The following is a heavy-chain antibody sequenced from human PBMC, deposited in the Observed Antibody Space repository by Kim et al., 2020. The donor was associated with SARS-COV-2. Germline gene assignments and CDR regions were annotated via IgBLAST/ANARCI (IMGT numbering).Heavy chain of an antibody. CDR3: ARDKSNKGMDI. CDR2: ISHGSGATI. D-gene: IGHD4-4*01. Sequence: GGSLRLSCVGSGFIFNDYAMWIRQAPGEGLEWVSYISHGSGATIFYADSVKGRFTTSRDNAKNSLYLQMDSLRPEDTATYYCARDKSNKGMDIWGQGTTVTVSS. CDR1: GFIFNDYA. J-gene: IGHJ6*02. V-gene: IGHV3-11*04.